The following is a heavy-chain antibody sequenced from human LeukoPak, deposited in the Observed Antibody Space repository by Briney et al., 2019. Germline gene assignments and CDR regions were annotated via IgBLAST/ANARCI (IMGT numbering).Heavy chain of an antibody. CDR1: GFTFSSYS. Sequence: GGSLRLSCAASGFTFSSYSMNWVRQAPGKGLEWVSAISISGVSTYYADSVKGRFTISRDNSKNTLYLQMNSLRAEDTAVYYCAKRDSGSYFDYWGQGTLVTVSS. V-gene: IGHV3-23*01. CDR3: AKRDSGSYFDY. D-gene: IGHD3-10*01. CDR2: ISISGVST. J-gene: IGHJ4*02.